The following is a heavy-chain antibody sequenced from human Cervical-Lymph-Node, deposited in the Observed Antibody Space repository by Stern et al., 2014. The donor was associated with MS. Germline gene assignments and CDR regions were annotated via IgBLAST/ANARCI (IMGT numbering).Heavy chain of an antibody. J-gene: IGHJ4*02. D-gene: IGHD6-13*01. Sequence: VQLVQSGAEVKKPGASVKVSCKASGHTFNSHAITWVRQVPGQGLEWVGWINSYNGNTNYAQKLQGRVIMTSDTSTSTAYMELRSLRFDDTAVYYCATDMGFEAAAHDYWGQGTLVTVSS. CDR2: INSYNGNT. CDR1: GHTFNSHA. V-gene: IGHV1-18*01. CDR3: ATDMGFEAAAHDY.